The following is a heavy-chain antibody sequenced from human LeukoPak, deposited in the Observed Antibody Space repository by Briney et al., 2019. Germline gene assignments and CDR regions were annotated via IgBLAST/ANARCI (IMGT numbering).Heavy chain of an antibody. CDR1: GDSVSINSAA. D-gene: IGHD2-2*01. Sequence: SRTLSLSCAISGDSVSINSAALNWIRQSPSRGLEWLGRTYYRSKWYNDYAVSVKSRITINPDTSKNQFSLQLNSVTPEDTAVYYCAREPLRQTAAMTFDYWGQGTLVTVSS. CDR2: TYYRSKWYN. V-gene: IGHV6-1*01. J-gene: IGHJ4*02. CDR3: AREPLRQTAAMTFDY.